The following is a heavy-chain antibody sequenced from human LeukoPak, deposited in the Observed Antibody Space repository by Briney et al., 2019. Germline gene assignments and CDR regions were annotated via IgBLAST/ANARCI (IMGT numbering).Heavy chain of an antibody. CDR1: GFTFSIYA. CDR2: ISYDGSNK. V-gene: IGHV3-30-3*01. Sequence: GGSLRLSCAASGFTFSIYAMHWVRQAPGKGLEWVAVISYDGSNKYYADSVKGRFTISRDNSKNTLYLQMNSLRAEDTAVYYCARASTPIGSIDYWGQGTLVTVSS. CDR3: ARASTPIGSIDY. D-gene: IGHD2-2*01. J-gene: IGHJ4*02.